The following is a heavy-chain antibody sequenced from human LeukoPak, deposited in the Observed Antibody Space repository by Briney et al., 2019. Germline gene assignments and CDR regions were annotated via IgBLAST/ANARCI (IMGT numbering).Heavy chain of an antibody. J-gene: IGHJ4*02. CDR2: IDLSGGSI. D-gene: IGHD6-25*01. Sequence: ASVKVSCKTSGFSFTSYYMHWVRQAPGQGLEWMGIIDLSGGSITYAQKFQGRVTMTRDTSTNTVYMELSSLRSEDTAVYYCARERMYSSALHLFYYWGQGTLVTVSS. CDR1: GFSFTSYY. CDR3: ARERMYSSALHLFYY. V-gene: IGHV1-46*01.